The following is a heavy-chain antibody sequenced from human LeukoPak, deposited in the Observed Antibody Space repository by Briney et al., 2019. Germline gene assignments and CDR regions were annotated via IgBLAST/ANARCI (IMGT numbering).Heavy chain of an antibody. V-gene: IGHV3-74*01. CDR2: IASDGNNR. D-gene: IGHD4-23*01. J-gene: IGHJ4*02. CDR3: ARGRPHGNDY. CDR1: GFTFSSYW. Sequence: GGSLRLSCAASGFTFSSYWMSWVRQVPGKGLVWVSRIASDGNNRDYADSVKGRFTISRDNAKNTLYLQMNSLRVEDTAVYYCARGRPHGNDYWGRGTLVTVSS.